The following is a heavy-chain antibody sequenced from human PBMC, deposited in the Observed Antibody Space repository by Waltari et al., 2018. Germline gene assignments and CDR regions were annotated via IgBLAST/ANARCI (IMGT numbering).Heavy chain of an antibody. D-gene: IGHD7-27*01. V-gene: IGHV3-30-3*01. CDR2: MSYNGSIK. CDR3: ARGNGANWGSSVDY. Sequence: QVQLVESGGGVVQPGGSLRVSCAASGFTFSTYAMHWVRQAPGKGLEWVAVMSYNGSIKSYADSLKGRFTISRDNSKNTLDLQMNSLIPEDTAVYYCARGNGANWGSSVDYWGQGTLVTVSS. J-gene: IGHJ4*02. CDR1: GFTFSTYA.